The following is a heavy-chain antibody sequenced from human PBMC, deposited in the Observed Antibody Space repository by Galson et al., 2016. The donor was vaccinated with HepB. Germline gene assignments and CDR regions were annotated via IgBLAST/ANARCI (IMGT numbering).Heavy chain of an antibody. J-gene: IGHJ6*02. V-gene: IGHV3-23*01. Sequence: SLRLSCAASGFTFRDYGVSWVRQAPGKGLEWVSGISGTGGSTWYADSVKGRFTISRDNSINTLYLQMDSQRVEDTARYYCAKDPYFYYAMDVWGQGTTVTVSS. CDR2: ISGTGGST. CDR1: GFTFRDYG. CDR3: AKDPYFYYAMDV.